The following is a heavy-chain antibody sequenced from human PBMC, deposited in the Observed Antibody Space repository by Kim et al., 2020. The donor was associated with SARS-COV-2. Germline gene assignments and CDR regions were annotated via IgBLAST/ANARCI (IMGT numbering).Heavy chain of an antibody. CDR2: VYHSGST. Sequence: SETLSLTCTVSGGSISSSFNYRGWIRQPPGKGLEWIGSVYHSGSTYDSPSLKSRVTVSVDTSKNEFYLKVTSVTAADTAVYFCARLPHDSSGYVDSWGPGILVTVSS. CDR3: ARLPHDSSGYVDS. V-gene: IGHV4-39*01. J-gene: IGHJ4*02. D-gene: IGHD3-22*01. CDR1: GGSISSSFNY.